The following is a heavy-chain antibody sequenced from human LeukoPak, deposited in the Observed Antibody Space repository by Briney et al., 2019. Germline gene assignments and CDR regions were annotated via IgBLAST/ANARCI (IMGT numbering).Heavy chain of an antibody. CDR2: IYYFRST. J-gene: IGHJ5*02. Sequence: SETLSLTCTVSGGSITSIHYYWGWIRQPPGKGLEWIGNIYYFRSTYYNPSLRSRVTISVDTSKNQFSLKLSSVTAADTALYYCARMTCGGGTCWWFDPWGQGTLVTVSS. D-gene: IGHD2-15*01. CDR3: ARMTCGGGTCWWFDP. V-gene: IGHV4-39*01. CDR1: GGSITSIHYY.